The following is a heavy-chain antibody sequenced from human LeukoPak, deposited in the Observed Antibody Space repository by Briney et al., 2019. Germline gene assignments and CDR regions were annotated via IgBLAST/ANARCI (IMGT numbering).Heavy chain of an antibody. CDR2: IYYSGTT. CDR1: GNSITNYY. Sequence: SETLSLTCTVSGNSITNYYWSWIRQPPGRRLEWIGYIYYSGTTNHNPSLKSRVIISVDTSKNQFSLKLSSVTAADTAVYFCAGRNFDFWNDYYYMDVWGKGTTVTVSS. V-gene: IGHV4-59*01. CDR3: AGRNFDFWNDYYYMDV. D-gene: IGHD3-3*01. J-gene: IGHJ6*03.